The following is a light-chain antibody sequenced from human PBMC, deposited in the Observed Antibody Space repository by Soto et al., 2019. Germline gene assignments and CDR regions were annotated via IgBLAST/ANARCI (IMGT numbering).Light chain of an antibody. Sequence: DIQMTQSPSSLSASVGDRVTITCRASQNINNYLSWYRQRPGKAPELLIYGASSLHSAVPSRFSGSGSGTDFTLTINSLQPEDFATYYCQQSHSSPLTFGQGTRLEIK. CDR2: GAS. CDR1: QNINNY. V-gene: IGKV1-39*01. J-gene: IGKJ5*01. CDR3: QQSHSSPLT.